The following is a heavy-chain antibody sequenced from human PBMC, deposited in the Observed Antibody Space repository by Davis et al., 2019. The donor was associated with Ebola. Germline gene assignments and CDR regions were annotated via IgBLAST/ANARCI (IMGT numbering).Heavy chain of an antibody. D-gene: IGHD6-19*01. CDR3: AKDWYSSGLYYFDY. Sequence: PGGSLRLSCAASGFTFSSYGMHWVRQAPGKGLEWVAVISYDGSNKYYADSVKGRFTISRDNSKNTLYLQMNSLRAEDTAVYYCAKDWYSSGLYYFDYWGQGTLVTVSS. V-gene: IGHV3-30*18. J-gene: IGHJ4*02. CDR2: ISYDGSNK. CDR1: GFTFSSYG.